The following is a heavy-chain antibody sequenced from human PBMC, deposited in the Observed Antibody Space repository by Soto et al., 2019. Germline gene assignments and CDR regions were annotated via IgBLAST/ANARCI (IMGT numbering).Heavy chain of an antibody. D-gene: IGHD1-1*01. CDR3: VRDGTKTLRDWFDP. CDR1: CASIIGFY. Sequence: SETLSLTCTVSCASIIGFYWIWIRKSAGKGLEWIGRIYATVTTDYNPSLKSRVMMSVDTSKKQFSLKLRSVTAADTAVYYCVRDGTKTLRDWFDPWGQGMLVTVSS. V-gene: IGHV4-4*07. CDR2: IYATVTT. J-gene: IGHJ5*02.